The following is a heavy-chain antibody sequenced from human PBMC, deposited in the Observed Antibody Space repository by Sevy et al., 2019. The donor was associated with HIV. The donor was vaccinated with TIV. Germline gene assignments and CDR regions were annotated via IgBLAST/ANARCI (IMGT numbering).Heavy chain of an antibody. CDR2: IRSKAKSYAT. D-gene: IGHD2-15*01. V-gene: IGHV3-73*01. J-gene: IGHJ4*02. Sequence: GGSLRLSCTASGFIFSGSAIHWVRQASGKGLEWVGRIRSKAKSYATAYAASVKGRFTISRDDPKNTAYLQMNSLKTEDTAVYYCTRQAIYCSGNTCYHPYYFDSWGQGTLVTVSS. CDR1: GFIFSGSA. CDR3: TRQAIYCSGNTCYHPYYFDS.